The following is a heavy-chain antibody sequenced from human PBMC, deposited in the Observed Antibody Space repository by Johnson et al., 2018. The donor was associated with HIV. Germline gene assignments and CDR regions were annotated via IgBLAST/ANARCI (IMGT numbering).Heavy chain of an antibody. D-gene: IGHD2-15*01. CDR1: GFTFSSYD. Sequence: VQLVESGGGLKQPGGSLRLSCAASGFTFSSYDMHWVRQATGKGLEWVSTIGTAGDTYYPGSVKGRFTVSREDAKNSLYLQMNSLRAGDTALYYCARAVCRGGRCYSHDAFDIWGQGTMVTVCS. V-gene: IGHV3-13*01. CDR2: IGTAGDT. CDR3: ARAVCRGGRCYSHDAFDI. J-gene: IGHJ3*02.